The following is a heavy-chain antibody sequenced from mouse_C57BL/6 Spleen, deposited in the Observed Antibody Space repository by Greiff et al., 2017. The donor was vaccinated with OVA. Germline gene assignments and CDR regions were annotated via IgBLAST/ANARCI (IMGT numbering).Heavy chain of an antibody. CDR1: GYAFSSSW. CDR2: IYPGDGDT. Sequence: VQLQQSGPELVKPGASVKISCKASGYAFSSSWMNWVKQRPGKGLEWIGRIYPGDGDTNYNGKFKGKATLTADKSSSTAYMQLSSLTSEDSAVYFCANYYGSSYYFDYWGQGTTLTVSS. J-gene: IGHJ2*01. V-gene: IGHV1-82*01. CDR3: ANYYGSSYYFDY. D-gene: IGHD1-1*01.